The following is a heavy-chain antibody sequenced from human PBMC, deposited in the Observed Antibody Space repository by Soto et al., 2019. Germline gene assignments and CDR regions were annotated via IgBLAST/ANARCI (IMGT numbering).Heavy chain of an antibody. CDR2: FDPEDGET. V-gene: IGHV1-24*01. D-gene: IGHD3-9*01. CDR1: GYTLTELS. J-gene: IGHJ4*02. Sequence: ASVKVSCKVSGYTLTELSMHWVRQAPGKGLEWMGGFDPEDGETIYAQKFQGRVTMTEDTSTDTAYMELSSLRSEDTAVYYCATKNLRYFDWFALFDYWGQGTLVTVSS. CDR3: ATKNLRYFDWFALFDY.